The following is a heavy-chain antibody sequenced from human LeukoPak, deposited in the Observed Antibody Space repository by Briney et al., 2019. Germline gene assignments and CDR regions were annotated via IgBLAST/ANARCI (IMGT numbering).Heavy chain of an antibody. CDR1: GFTFSSYD. CDR3: AKDWVVTATFDY. D-gene: IGHD2-21*02. V-gene: IGHV3-23*01. J-gene: IGHJ4*02. CDR2: ISGSGGST. Sequence: GGSLRLSCVASGFTFSSYDMSWVRQAPGKGLEWVSAISGSGGSTYYADSVKGRFTISRDNSKDTLYLQMNSLRAEDTAVYYCAKDWVVTATFDYWGQGTLVTVSS.